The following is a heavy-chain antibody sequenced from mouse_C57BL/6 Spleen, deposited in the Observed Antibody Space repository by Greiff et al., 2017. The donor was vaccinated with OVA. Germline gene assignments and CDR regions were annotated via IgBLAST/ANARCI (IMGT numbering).Heavy chain of an antibody. D-gene: IGHD2-4*01. CDR2: INPGSGGT. CDR1: GYAFTNYL. J-gene: IGHJ2*01. CDR3: AREGGIYYDYVFDY. V-gene: IGHV1-54*01. Sequence: QVQLQQSGAELVRPGTSVKVSCKASGYAFTNYLIEWVKQRPGQGLEWIGVINPGSGGTNYNEKFKGKATLTADKSSSTAYMQLSSLTSEDSAVYFCAREGGIYYDYVFDYWGQGTTLTVSS.